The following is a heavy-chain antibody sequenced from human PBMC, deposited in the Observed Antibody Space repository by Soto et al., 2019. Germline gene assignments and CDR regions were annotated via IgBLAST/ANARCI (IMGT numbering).Heavy chain of an antibody. J-gene: IGHJ6*03. CDR2: ISAYNGNT. CDR1: GYTFTSYG. CDR3: ASAVTVEGPYYYYMDV. V-gene: IGHV1-18*01. Sequence: QVQLVQSGAEVKKSGASVKVSCKASGYTFTSYGISWVRQAPGQGLEWMGWISAYNGNTNYAQKLQGRVTMTTDTSTSTAYMELRSLRSDDTAVYYCASAVTVEGPYYYYMDVWGKGTTVTVSS.